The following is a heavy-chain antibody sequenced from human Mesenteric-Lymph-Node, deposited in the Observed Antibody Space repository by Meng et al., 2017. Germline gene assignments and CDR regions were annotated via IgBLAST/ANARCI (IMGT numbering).Heavy chain of an antibody. Sequence: SETLSLTCQVSGGSISNYYWSWIRQPAGKGLEWIGRIYASVSTNYNPSLKTRITMSVDTSKSQFSLKLTSITAADTAVYYCVRMTTVSYFDDWGQGTLVTVSS. J-gene: IGHJ4*02. CDR1: GGSISNYY. V-gene: IGHV4-4*07. D-gene: IGHD4-17*01. CDR2: IYASVST. CDR3: VRMTTVSYFDD.